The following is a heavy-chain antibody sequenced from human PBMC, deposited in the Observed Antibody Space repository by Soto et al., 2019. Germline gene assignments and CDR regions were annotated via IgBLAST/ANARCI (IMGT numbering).Heavy chain of an antibody. Sequence: PSETLSLTCAVSGGSISSGGYSWNWIRQPPGKGLEWIGYIYHSESTYYNPSLKSRVTISVDRSKNQFSLKLSSVTAADTAAYYCAGGREAYYYYYGMDVWGQGTTVTVSS. D-gene: IGHD1-26*01. CDR3: AGGREAYYYYYGMDV. J-gene: IGHJ6*02. CDR1: GGSISSGGYS. CDR2: IYHSEST. V-gene: IGHV4-30-2*01.